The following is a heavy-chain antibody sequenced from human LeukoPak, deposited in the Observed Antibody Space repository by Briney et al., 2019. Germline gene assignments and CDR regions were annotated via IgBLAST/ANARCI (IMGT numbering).Heavy chain of an antibody. CDR3: ASALTFGGVTDFAY. CDR1: GYTFTSYG. D-gene: IGHD3-16*01. CDR2: VSAYNGNT. V-gene: IGHV1-18*01. Sequence: GASVKVSCKASGYTFTSYGISWVRQAPGQGLEWMGWVSAYNGNTNYAQKLQGRVTMTTDTSTSTAYMELRSLRSDDTAVYYCASALTFGGVTDFAYWGQGTLVTVSS. J-gene: IGHJ4*02.